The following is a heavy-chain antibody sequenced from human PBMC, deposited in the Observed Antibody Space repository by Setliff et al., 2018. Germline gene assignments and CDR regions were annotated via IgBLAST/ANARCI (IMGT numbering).Heavy chain of an antibody. CDR3: AGVDVLTASPF. Sequence: ASVKVSCKASGYTFAGYYMHWVRQAPGQGLEWMGWINPNSGGANYAQKFQGRVTMTRDTSISTGYLDLSRLTSDDTASYYCAGVDVLTASPFWGLGTRVTVSS. J-gene: IGHJ4*02. D-gene: IGHD3-9*01. CDR1: GYTFAGYY. V-gene: IGHV1-2*02. CDR2: INPNSGGA.